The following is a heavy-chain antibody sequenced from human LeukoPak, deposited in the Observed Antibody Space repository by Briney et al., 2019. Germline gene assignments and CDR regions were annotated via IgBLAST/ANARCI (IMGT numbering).Heavy chain of an antibody. CDR2: IKQDGSEK. CDR1: GFTISRHW. CDR3: ARSYYGSGTSYGMDV. Sequence: GGSLRLSCAVSGFTISRHWMSWVRQAPGKGLEWLANIKQDGSEKYYVDSVEGRCTISRDNAKNSLYLQMNSLRAEDTAVYYCARSYYGSGTSYGMDVWGQGTTVTVSS. V-gene: IGHV3-7*01. J-gene: IGHJ6*02. D-gene: IGHD3-10*01.